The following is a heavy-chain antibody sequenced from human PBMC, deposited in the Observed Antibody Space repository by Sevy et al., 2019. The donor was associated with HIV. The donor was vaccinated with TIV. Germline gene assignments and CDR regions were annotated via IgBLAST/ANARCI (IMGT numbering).Heavy chain of an antibody. V-gene: IGHV4-4*07. CDR3: ARGRPAPPGVVVPAASRSVNYYYGMDV. Sequence: SETLSLTCTVSGGSISSYYWSWIRQPAGKGLEWIGRIYTSGSTNYNPSLKSRVTMSVDTSKNQFSLKLSSVTAADPAVYYCARGRPAPPGVVVPAASRSVNYYYGMDVWGQGTTVTVSS. D-gene: IGHD2-2*01. CDR1: GGSISSYY. CDR2: IYTSGST. J-gene: IGHJ6*02.